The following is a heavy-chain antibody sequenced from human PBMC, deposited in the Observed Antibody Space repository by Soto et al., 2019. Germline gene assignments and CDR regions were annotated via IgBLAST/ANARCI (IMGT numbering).Heavy chain of an antibody. J-gene: IGHJ4*02. D-gene: IGHD4-17*01. CDR3: ARITRWDGDYPFDY. Sequence: EVQLVQSGAEVKEPGESLKISCKGSGYSFTNYWIGWVRQMPGKGLGWMGIIYPGDSDTRYSPSFQGQVTISADKSISTAYLQWSSLKASDTAIYYCARITRWDGDYPFDYWGQGTLVTVSS. CDR2: IYPGDSDT. V-gene: IGHV5-51*03. CDR1: GYSFTNYW.